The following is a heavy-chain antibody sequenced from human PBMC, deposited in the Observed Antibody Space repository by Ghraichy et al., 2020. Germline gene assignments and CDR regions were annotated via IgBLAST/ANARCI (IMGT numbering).Heavy chain of an antibody. CDR2: ISYDGSHI. Sequence: GGSRLSCAVSGFTFRSYAMNWVRQAPGKGLEWVAVISYDGSHIFYADSVKGRFTISRDDSWNTVFLQMNSLRHEDTAVYYCARGGAGYDFRVDYWGQGTLVTVSS. D-gene: IGHD5-12*01. CDR1: GFTFRSYA. CDR3: ARGGAGYDFRVDY. V-gene: IGHV3-30-3*01. J-gene: IGHJ4*02.